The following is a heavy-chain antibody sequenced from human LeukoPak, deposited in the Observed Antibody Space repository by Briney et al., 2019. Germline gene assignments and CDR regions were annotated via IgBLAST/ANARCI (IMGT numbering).Heavy chain of an antibody. Sequence: GGSLRLSCAASGFTFSSHWMHWVRQAPGKGLVCVARIKSDGTYRDYGDSVRGRFTISRDNAKDTLYLQMNSLRAEDAAVYYCVRDDRSYGVDYWGQGTPVTVSS. CDR1: GFTFSSHW. V-gene: IGHV3-74*01. D-gene: IGHD4-17*01. CDR3: VRDDRSYGVDY. CDR2: IKSDGTYR. J-gene: IGHJ4*02.